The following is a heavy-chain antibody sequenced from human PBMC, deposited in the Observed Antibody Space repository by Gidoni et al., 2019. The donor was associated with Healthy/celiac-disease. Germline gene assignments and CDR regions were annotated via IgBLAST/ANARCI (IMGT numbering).Heavy chain of an antibody. V-gene: IGHV3-48*01. CDR3: ARGALGAARPENWFDP. CDR2: ISSSSSTI. Sequence: EVQLVESGGGLVQPGGSLRLSCAASGFTFSSYSMNWVRQAPGKGLEWVSYISSSSSTIYYADSVKGRFTISRDNAKNSLYLQMNSLRAEDTAVYYCARGALGAARPENWFDPWGQGTLVTVSS. J-gene: IGHJ5*02. D-gene: IGHD6-6*01. CDR1: GFTFSSYS.